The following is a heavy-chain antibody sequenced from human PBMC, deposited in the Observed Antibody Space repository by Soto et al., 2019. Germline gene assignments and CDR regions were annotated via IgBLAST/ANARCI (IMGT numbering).Heavy chain of an antibody. CDR1: GGSINSSYY. CDR3: SRFAARPPFEY. V-gene: IGHV4-39*01. CDR2: IYYSGTT. Sequence: PSETLSLTCIVSGGSINSSYYCAWIRQPPGKAPEWIGSIYYSGTTYYNPSLKSRVTISVDSSRNQVSLKMTSVTAADTAVYYCSRFAARPPFEYWGQGLVVTVSS. D-gene: IGHD6-6*01. J-gene: IGHJ4*02.